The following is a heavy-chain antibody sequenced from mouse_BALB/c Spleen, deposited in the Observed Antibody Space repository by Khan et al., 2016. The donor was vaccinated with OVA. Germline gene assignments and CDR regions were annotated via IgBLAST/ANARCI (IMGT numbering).Heavy chain of an antibody. J-gene: IGHJ2*01. D-gene: IGHD1-1*01. CDR2: ISYSGNT. CDR3: AIIYGGDFDY. Sequence: EVQLQESGPGLVKPSQSLSLTCTVTGYSITSDYAWNWIRQFPGNKLEWMGYISYSGNTKYNPSLKSRISITRDTSKNQFFLELNSVTIEATATYYCAIIYGGDFDYWGQGTTLTVSS. CDR1: GYSITSDYA. V-gene: IGHV3-2*02.